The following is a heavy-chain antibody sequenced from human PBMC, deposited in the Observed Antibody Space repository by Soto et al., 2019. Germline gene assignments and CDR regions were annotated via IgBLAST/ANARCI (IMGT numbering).Heavy chain of an antibody. CDR3: AMSLSYVFWRLAGPHYYFDS. V-gene: IGHV4-4*02. CDR2: IYHGGST. Sequence: SETLSLTCAVSGDSISASFWWSGVRRSPGKRLEWIGRIYHGGSTNYNPSLRSRVTISIDETNNNFSLRLTSVTAAATAVYYCAMSLSYVFWRLAGPHYYFDSWGQGILVTVSS. J-gene: IGHJ4*02. CDR1: GDSISASFW. D-gene: IGHD3-3*01.